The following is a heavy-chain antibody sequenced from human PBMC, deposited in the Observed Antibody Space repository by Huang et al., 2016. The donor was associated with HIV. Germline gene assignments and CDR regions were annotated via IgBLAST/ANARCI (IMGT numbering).Heavy chain of an antibody. CDR3: ARDPRIQSWLNFFDY. CDR2: INSDGSST. D-gene: IGHD3-22*01. CDR1: GFSISSYW. J-gene: IGHJ4*02. Sequence: EVQLVESGGGLVQPGGSLRLSCAASGFSISSYWMHWVRQAPGKGLGWVGRINSDGSSTSYADSVKVRFTISRDNAKNTLYLQMNSLRAEDTAVYYCARDPRIQSWLNFFDYWGQGTLVSVSS. V-gene: IGHV3-74*01.